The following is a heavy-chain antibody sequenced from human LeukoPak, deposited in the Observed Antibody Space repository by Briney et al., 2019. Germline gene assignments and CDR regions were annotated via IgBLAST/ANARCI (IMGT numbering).Heavy chain of an antibody. J-gene: IGHJ4*02. D-gene: IGHD6-19*01. CDR2: MDPNSGNT. V-gene: IGHV1-8*01. Sequence: GASVKLSCKSSGYTFTSCDINWVRHATGQGLEWMGWMDPNSGNTGYAQKFQGRVTMTRNTSISTAYMELSSVRSEDTGVYYCARGRSIAVGGILSDYWGQGTLVTVSS. CDR1: GYTFTSCD. CDR3: ARGRSIAVGGILSDY.